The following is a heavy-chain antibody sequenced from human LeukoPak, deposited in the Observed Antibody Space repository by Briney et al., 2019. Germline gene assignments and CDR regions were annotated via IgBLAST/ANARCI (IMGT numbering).Heavy chain of an antibody. CDR3: ARDPTWQSALPTYYFDY. Sequence: PGGSLRLSCAASGFTFSSYAMHWVRQAPGKGLEWVAVISYDGSNKYYADSVKGRFTISRDNSKNTLYLQMNSLRAEDTAVYYCARDPTWQSALPTYYFDYWGQGTLVTASS. CDR2: ISYDGSNK. CDR1: GFTFSSYA. J-gene: IGHJ4*02. D-gene: IGHD3-16*01. V-gene: IGHV3-30*04.